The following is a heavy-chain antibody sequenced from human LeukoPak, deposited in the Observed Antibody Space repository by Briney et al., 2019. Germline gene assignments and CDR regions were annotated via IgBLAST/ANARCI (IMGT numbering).Heavy chain of an antibody. CDR1: GYSIISPFY. J-gene: IGHJ4*02. Sequence: PSETLSVTCTVSGYSIISPFYWGWIRQSPGKGLEWIGNIYHSGSTYSNPSLRSRVTISVDTSKNQFSLKLNSVTAADTAVYYCARVSDDEYGGNSGANCFESWGQGTLVTVSS. D-gene: IGHD4-23*01. CDR3: ARVSDDEYGGNSGANCFES. V-gene: IGHV4-38-2*02. CDR2: IYHSGST.